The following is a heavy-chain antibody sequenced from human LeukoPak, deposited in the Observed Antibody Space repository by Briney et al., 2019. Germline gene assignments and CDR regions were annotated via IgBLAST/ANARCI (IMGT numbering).Heavy chain of an antibody. V-gene: IGHV1-69*05. CDR1: GGTFSSYA. Sequence: ASVKVSCKASGGTFSSYAISWVRQAPGQGLEWMGRIIPICGTANYAQKFQGRVTITTDKSTSTAYMDLSSLRSEDTAVYYCARQGWFGELAAFDIWGQGTMVTVSS. J-gene: IGHJ3*02. CDR3: ARQGWFGELAAFDI. CDR2: IIPICGTA. D-gene: IGHD3-10*01.